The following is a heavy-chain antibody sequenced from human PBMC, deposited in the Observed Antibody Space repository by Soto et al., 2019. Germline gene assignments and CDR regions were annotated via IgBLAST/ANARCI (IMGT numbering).Heavy chain of an antibody. J-gene: IGHJ6*02. Sequence: LSEAGCVLKESRYGWSWFRQAQGKGLEWVAVISYDGSNKYYADSVKGRFTISRDNSKNTLYLQMNSLRAEDTAVYYCAKDHAATHYYYGMDVWAHGTTVTVSS. V-gene: IGHV3-30*18. CDR2: ISYDGSNK. CDR3: AKDHAATHYYYGMDV. D-gene: IGHD1-26*01. CDR1: VLKESRYG.